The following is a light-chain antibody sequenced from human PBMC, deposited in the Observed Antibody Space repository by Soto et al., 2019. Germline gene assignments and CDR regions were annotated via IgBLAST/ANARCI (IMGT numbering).Light chain of an antibody. V-gene: IGLV1-44*01. CDR2: RNN. CDR1: SANIGSNT. J-gene: IGLJ2*01. CDR3: AAWDDSLNGVV. Sequence: QAVVTQPPSASGTPGQRVTISCSGSSANIGSNTVNWYQQLPGTAPKVLIYRNNQRPSGVPDRFSGSKSGTSASLAISGLQSEDESDYYCAAWDDSLNGVVFGGGTQLTVL.